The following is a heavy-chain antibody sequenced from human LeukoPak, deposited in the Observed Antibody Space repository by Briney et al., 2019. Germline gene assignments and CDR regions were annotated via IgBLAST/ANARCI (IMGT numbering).Heavy chain of an antibody. Sequence: ASVKVSCKASGYTFTSYGISWVRQAPGQGLEWMGRIIPIFGTANYAQKFQGRVTITTDESTSTAYMELSSLRSEDTSVYYFSRVAVAQGAPDYRGQGTLVTVSS. J-gene: IGHJ4*02. CDR2: IIPIFGTA. V-gene: IGHV1-69*05. D-gene: IGHD6-19*01. CDR3: SRVAVAQGAPDY. CDR1: GYTFTSYG.